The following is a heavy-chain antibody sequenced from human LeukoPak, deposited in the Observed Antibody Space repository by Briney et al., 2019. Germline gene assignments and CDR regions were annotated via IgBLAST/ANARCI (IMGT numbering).Heavy chain of an antibody. V-gene: IGHV3-74*01. CDR2: INTDGSST. Sequence: PGGSLRLSCAASGFTFSSYWMHWVRQAPGKGLVWVSRINTDGSSTSYADSVKGRFTISRDNAKNTLYLQMNSLRAEDTAVYYCARVPYQLLKNAFDIWGQGTMVTVSS. CDR1: GFTFSSYW. D-gene: IGHD2-2*01. CDR3: ARVPYQLLKNAFDI. J-gene: IGHJ3*02.